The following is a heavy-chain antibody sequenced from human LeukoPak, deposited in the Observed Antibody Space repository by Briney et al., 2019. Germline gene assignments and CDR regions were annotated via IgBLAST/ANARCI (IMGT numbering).Heavy chain of an antibody. CDR3: AKGPRIAAAGILKF. D-gene: IGHD6-13*01. Sequence: SETLSLTCAVYGGSFSGYYWSWIRQPPGKGLEWIGEINHSGSTNYNPSLKSRVTISVDTSKNQFSLKLSSVTAADTAVDYLAKGPRIAAAGILKFWGQGTRVTVSS. V-gene: IGHV4-34*01. CDR2: INHSGST. CDR1: GGSFSGYY. J-gene: IGHJ4*02.